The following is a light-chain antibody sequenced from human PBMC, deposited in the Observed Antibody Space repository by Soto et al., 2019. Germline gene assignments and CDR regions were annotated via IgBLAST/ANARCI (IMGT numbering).Light chain of an antibody. CDR2: EVS. V-gene: IGLV2-14*01. CDR1: SSDIGNYNY. CDR3: NSYTSSSTLYV. Sequence: QSALTQPASVSGSPGQSITISCTGTSSDIGNYNYVSWYQQHPGKAPKLMLYEVSNRPSGVSNRFFGSKSGNTASLTISGLQAEDEADYFCNSYTSSSTLYVFGTGTKVTVL. J-gene: IGLJ1*01.